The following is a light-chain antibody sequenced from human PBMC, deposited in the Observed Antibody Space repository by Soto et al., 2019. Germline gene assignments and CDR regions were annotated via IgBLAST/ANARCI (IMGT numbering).Light chain of an antibody. V-gene: IGLV2-14*01. CDR3: SSYTTVGAWV. CDR2: GVT. Sequence: QSALTQPASVSGSPGQSITISCTGTSNDVGRYNFVSWYQQHPGTAPKPMIFGVTNRPSGISDRFSGSKSGNTASLTISGLQAEAEADYYCSSYTTVGAWVFGGGTKLTVL. J-gene: IGLJ3*02. CDR1: SNDVGRYNF.